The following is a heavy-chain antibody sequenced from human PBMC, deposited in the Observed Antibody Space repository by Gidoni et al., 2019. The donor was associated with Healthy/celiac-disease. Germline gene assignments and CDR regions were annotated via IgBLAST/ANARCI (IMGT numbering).Heavy chain of an antibody. CDR3: ARGYSSSLQH. J-gene: IGHJ4*02. V-gene: IGHV1-46*01. CDR2: INPSGGST. CDR1: GYTFTSYY. D-gene: IGHD6-6*01. Sequence: QVQLVQSGAEVTKPGAAVKVSCTASGYTFTSYYMHWLRQAPGQGLEWIGIINPSGGSTSYAQKFQGRVTMTRDTSTSTVYMELSSLRSEDTAVYYCARGYSSSLQHWGQGTLVTVSS.